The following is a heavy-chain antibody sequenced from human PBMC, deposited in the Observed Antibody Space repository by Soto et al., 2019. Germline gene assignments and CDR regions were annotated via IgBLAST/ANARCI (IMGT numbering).Heavy chain of an antibody. Sequence: GGSLRLSCAASGFTFSSYGMHWVRQAPGKGLEWVADIMHDGSNKYYVDSLKGRFTISRDNAKNSLYLQMNSLRAEDTAVYYCARNFPTTFDYWGQGTLVTVSS. V-gene: IGHV3-33*03. D-gene: IGHD1-1*01. J-gene: IGHJ4*02. CDR2: IMHDGSNK. CDR3: ARNFPTTFDY. CDR1: GFTFSSYG.